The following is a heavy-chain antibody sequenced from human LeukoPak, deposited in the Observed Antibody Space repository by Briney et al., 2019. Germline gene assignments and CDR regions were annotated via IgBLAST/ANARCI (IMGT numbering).Heavy chain of an antibody. V-gene: IGHV4/OR15-8*02. CDR3: ARFGDCSDGLCFYYLDP. Sequence: SETLSLTCHVSGGSIDSAAWWNWVRQPPGKGLEWIGEIYHTGNANYDPSLKSRVTISIDKSKNQFPLTLSSVTAADTAVYYCARFGDCSDGLCFYYLDPWGQGTLVTVSS. CDR2: IYHTGNA. J-gene: IGHJ5*02. CDR1: GGSIDSAAW. D-gene: IGHD2-15*01.